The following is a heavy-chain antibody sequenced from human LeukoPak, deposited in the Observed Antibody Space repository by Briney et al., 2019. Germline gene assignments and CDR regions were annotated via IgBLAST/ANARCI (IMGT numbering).Heavy chain of an antibody. Sequence: SETLSLTCAVYGGSFSGYYWSWIRQPPGKGLEWIGEINHSGSTNYNPSLKSRVTMSVDTSKNQFSLKLSSVTAADTAVYYCVRGGVPALVGTKVRRPWFDPWGQGTLVTVSS. D-gene: IGHD1-7*01. CDR2: INHSGST. J-gene: IGHJ5*02. CDR3: VRGGVPALVGTKVRRPWFDP. V-gene: IGHV4-34*01. CDR1: GGSFSGYY.